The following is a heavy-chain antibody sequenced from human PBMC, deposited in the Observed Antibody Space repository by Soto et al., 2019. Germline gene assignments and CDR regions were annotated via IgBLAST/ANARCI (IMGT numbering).Heavy chain of an antibody. Sequence: ASVKVSCKASGYTFTSYYMHWVRQAPGQGLEWMGIINPSGGSTSYAQKFQGRVTMTRDTSTSTVYMELSSLRSEDTAVYYCAREYSYGLGYYYDNSGYYDYWGQGTLVTVSS. V-gene: IGHV1-46*01. CDR1: GYTFTSYY. CDR3: AREYSYGLGYYYDNSGYYDY. J-gene: IGHJ4*02. D-gene: IGHD3-22*01. CDR2: INPSGGST.